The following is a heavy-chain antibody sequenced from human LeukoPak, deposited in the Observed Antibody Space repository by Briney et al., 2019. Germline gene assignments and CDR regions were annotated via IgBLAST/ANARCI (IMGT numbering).Heavy chain of an antibody. Sequence: GRSLRLSCAASGFTFSSFAMHWVRQAPGKGLEWVANINLGGSVILYVDSVKGRFTASRDNAENSVSLQMNSLRAEDTAVYYCAAWGLHNYWGQGTLVTVSS. D-gene: IGHD7-27*01. CDR3: AAWGLHNY. J-gene: IGHJ4*02. CDR2: INLGGSVI. V-gene: IGHV3-7*01. CDR1: GFTFSSFA.